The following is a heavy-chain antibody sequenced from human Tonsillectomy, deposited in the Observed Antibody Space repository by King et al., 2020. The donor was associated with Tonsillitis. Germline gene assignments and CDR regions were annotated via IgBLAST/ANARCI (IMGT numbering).Heavy chain of an antibody. CDR2: IYVSENT. CDR3: GGYEGGVFDP. CDR1: CVSISGVYYY. Sequence: QLQESGPGLVKPSQTLSLPCTVSCVSISGVYYYWSWIRQHPGKGLERIGYIYVSENTYYNPPLKTRLLISIDTPKNQLSLNLSSVTAADTAVYYCGGYEGGVFDPWGQGTLVTVSS. J-gene: IGHJ5*02. D-gene: IGHD2-15*01. V-gene: IGHV4-31*03.